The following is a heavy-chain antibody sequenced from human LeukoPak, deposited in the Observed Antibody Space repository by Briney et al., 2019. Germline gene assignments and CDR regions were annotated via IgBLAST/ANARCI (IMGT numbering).Heavy chain of an antibody. CDR2: IYTGGST. D-gene: IGHD5-18*01. CDR1: GGSISSYY. J-gene: IGHJ3*02. CDR3: ARDQAMGDAFDI. V-gene: IGHV4-4*07. Sequence: SETLSLTCTVSGGSISSYYWSWIRQPAGKGLEWIGRIYTGGSTNYNPSLKSRVTMSVDTSKNQFSLKLSSVTAADTAVYYCARDQAMGDAFDIWGQGTMVTVSS.